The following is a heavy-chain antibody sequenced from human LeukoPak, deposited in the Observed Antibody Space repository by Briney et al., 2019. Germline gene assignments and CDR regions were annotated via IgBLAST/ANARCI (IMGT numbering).Heavy chain of an antibody. J-gene: IGHJ4*02. D-gene: IGHD5-12*01. Sequence: GASVKVSCKASGGTFSSCAISWVRQAPGQGLEWMGWISAYNGNTNYAQKLQGRVTMTTDTSTSTAYMELRSLRSDDTAVYYCARVPTITMLSDYWGQGTLVTVSS. CDR3: ARVPTITMLSDY. CDR2: ISAYNGNT. CDR1: GGTFSSCA. V-gene: IGHV1-18*01.